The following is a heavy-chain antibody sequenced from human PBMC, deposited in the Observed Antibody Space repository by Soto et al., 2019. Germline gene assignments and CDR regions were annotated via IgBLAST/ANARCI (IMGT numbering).Heavy chain of an antibody. D-gene: IGHD3-3*01. CDR1: GGSFSGYY. J-gene: IGHJ6*02. Sequence: KSSETLSLTCAVYGGSFSGYYWSWIRQPPGKGLEWIGEINHSGSTNYNPSLKSRVTISVDTSKNQFSLKLSSVTAADTAVYYCAREGTYDFWSGYRYYYYYYGMDVWGQGTTVTVS. CDR2: INHSGST. V-gene: IGHV4-34*01. CDR3: AREGTYDFWSGYRYYYYYYGMDV.